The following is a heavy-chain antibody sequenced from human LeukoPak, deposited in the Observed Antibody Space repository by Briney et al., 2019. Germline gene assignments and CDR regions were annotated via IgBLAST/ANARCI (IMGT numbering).Heavy chain of an antibody. CDR3: ARALGRFDL. CDR1: GGSISSYY. CDR2: IYYSGST. J-gene: IGHJ2*01. V-gene: IGHV4-59*01. D-gene: IGHD7-27*01. Sequence: PSETLSLTYTVSGGSISSYYWSWIRQPPGKGLEWIGYIYYSGSTNYNPSLKSRVTISVDTSKNQFSLKLSSVTAADTAVYYCARALGRFDLWGRGTLVTVSS.